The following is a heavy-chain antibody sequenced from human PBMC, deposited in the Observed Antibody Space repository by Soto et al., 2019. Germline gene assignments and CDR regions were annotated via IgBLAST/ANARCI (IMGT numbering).Heavy chain of an antibody. CDR1: GDSINSRSYY. CDR3: ARQRTAVLTQAYFDG. D-gene: IGHD3-9*01. CDR2: IYYSGRT. J-gene: IGHJ4*02. V-gene: IGHV4-39*01. Sequence: PSATLSLTCTVTGDSINSRSYYWGWIRQPPGKGLEWIGSIYYSGRTYNNPSLRSRVSMSIDTSKDQFSLKLKSVTAADTALYLRARQRTAVLTQAYFDGCGPRALVTLSS.